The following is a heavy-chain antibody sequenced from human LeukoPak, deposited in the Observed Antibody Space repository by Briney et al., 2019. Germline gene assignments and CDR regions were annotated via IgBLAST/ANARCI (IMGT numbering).Heavy chain of an antibody. CDR3: VRGPYGASISKWFDP. V-gene: IGHV4-59*01. CDR2: IYYSGDT. Sequence: SETLSLTCAVSRGSISGYSWSWIRQSPGGGLEWIGYIYYSGDTAYNPSLRSRVTMSVDTSKNQFSLQLRSMTTADTAVYYCVRGPYGASISKWFDPWGQGTQVIVSP. CDR1: RGSISGYS. D-gene: IGHD4/OR15-4a*01. J-gene: IGHJ5*02.